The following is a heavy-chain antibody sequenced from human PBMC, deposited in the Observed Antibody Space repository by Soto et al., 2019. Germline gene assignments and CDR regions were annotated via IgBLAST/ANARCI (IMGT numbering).Heavy chain of an antibody. D-gene: IGHD2-15*01. V-gene: IGHV3-21*01. CDR1: GFTFSSYS. CDR3: ARDQGYCSGGSCPGSFDY. Sequence: PGGSLRLSCAASGFTFSSYSMNWVRQAPGKGLEWVSSISSSSSYIYYADSVKGRFTISRDNAKNSLYLQMNSLRAEDTAVYYCARDQGYCSGGSCPGSFDYWGQGTLVTVSP. J-gene: IGHJ4*02. CDR2: ISSSSSYI.